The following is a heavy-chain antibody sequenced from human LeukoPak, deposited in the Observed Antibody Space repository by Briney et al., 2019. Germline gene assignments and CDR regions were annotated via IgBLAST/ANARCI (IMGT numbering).Heavy chain of an antibody. CDR3: AREGREGYNYPALDF. Sequence: GGSLRLSCVASGFSFGSYWMAWVRQAPGKGLEWVANMKNDGIEKYHVDSVKGRFTISRDNTKNSLYLHMSSLRVEDTAVYYCAREGREGYNYPALDFWGQGILVTVSS. D-gene: IGHD5-24*01. CDR2: MKNDGIEK. CDR1: GFSFGSYW. V-gene: IGHV3-7*05. J-gene: IGHJ4*02.